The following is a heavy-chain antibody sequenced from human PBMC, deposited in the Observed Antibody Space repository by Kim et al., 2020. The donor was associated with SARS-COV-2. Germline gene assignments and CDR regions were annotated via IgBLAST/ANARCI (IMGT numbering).Heavy chain of an antibody. CDR2: ISVYSGKT. J-gene: IGHJ1*01. D-gene: IGHD5-12*01. CDR3: ARDCDYTLFCVPRGYF. CDR1: GYTFTSYV. V-gene: IGHV1-18*04. Sequence: ASVKVSCKATGYTFTSYVISWVRQAPGQGFEWMGWISVYSGKTNYGQKFQGRVTMTTDTFTDTAYMELSSLPSDDTAFYYCARDCDYTLFCVPRGYF.